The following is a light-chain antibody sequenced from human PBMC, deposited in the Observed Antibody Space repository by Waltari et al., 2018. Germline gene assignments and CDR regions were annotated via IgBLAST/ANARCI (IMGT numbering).Light chain of an antibody. Sequence: IVLTQSPGTRSLSPGERVTPSSRASQSVSRSLAWYQQKPGQAPKLLIYGASTRATGIPDRFTGSGSGTDFSLTISSLEPEDFAIYFCQHYVRLPATFGQGTKVEIK. V-gene: IGKV3-20*01. CDR2: GAS. CDR1: QSVSRS. CDR3: QHYVRLPAT. J-gene: IGKJ1*01.